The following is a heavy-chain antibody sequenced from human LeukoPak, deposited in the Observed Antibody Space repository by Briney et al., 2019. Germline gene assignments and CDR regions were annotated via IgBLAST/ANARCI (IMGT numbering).Heavy chain of an antibody. J-gene: IGHJ4*02. V-gene: IGHV3-23*01. CDR3: AREKEWELLRYFDY. CDR2: ISGSGGST. CDR1: GFTFSSYA. D-gene: IGHD1-26*01. Sequence: GGSLRLSCAASGFTFSSYAMSWVRQAPGKGLEWVSAISGSGGSTYYVDSVKGRFTISRDNSKNTLYLQMNSLRAEDTAVYYCAREKEWELLRYFDYWGQGTLVTVSS.